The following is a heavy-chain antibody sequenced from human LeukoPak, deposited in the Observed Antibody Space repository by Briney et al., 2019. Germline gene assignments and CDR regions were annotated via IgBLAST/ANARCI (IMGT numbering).Heavy chain of an antibody. CDR1: GYTFTSYG. Sequence: GASVTVSCTASGYTFTSYGISWVRQAPGQGLEWMGWISAYNGNTNYAQKLQGRVTMTTDTSTSTAYMELRSLRSDDTAVYYCARDRENFDWLLFPDYWGQGTLVTVSS. CDR2: ISAYNGNT. D-gene: IGHD3-9*01. V-gene: IGHV1-18*01. J-gene: IGHJ4*02. CDR3: ARDRENFDWLLFPDY.